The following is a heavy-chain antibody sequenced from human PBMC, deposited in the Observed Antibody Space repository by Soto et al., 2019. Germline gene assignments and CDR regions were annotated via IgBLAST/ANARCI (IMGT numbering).Heavy chain of an antibody. CDR2: VYHTGST. Sequence: SETLSLTCAVSGASITSHSWWSWVRHPPGKGLELIGEVYHTGSTNYNSSLESRVTISVDKSKNQFSLTLNSVTASDTAVYFCARMWQDGNFPPYYFDSWGQGISVTVSS. J-gene: IGHJ4*02. D-gene: IGHD4-17*01. V-gene: IGHV4-4*02. CDR3: ARMWQDGNFPPYYFDS. CDR1: GASITSHSW.